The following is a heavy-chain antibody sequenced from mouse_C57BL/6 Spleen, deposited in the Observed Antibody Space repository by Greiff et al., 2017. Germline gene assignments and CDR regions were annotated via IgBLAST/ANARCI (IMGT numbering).Heavy chain of an antibody. CDR3: ARGGYDSSWVAY. Sequence: EVHLVESGGGLVKPGGSLKLSCAASGFTFSDYGMHWVRQAPEKGLEWVAYISSGGSTIYYADTVKGRFTISRDNAKNTLFLQMTSLRSEDTAMYYCARGGYDSSWVAYWGQGTLVTVSA. V-gene: IGHV5-17*01. D-gene: IGHD2-2*01. J-gene: IGHJ3*01. CDR1: GFTFSDYG. CDR2: ISSGGSTI.